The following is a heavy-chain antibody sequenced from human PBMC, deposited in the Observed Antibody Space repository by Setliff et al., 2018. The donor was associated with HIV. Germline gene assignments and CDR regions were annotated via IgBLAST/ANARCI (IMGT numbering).Heavy chain of an antibody. CDR3: AKAFSKLLIDY. Sequence: GGSLRLSCAASGFTFGDFYMSWIRQAPGKGLEWVSYISSSGSTIYYSDSVRGRFTISRDNAKNSLYLQMNSLRAEDTAVYYCAKAFSKLLIDYWGQGTLVTVSS. D-gene: IGHD2-15*01. CDR2: ISSSGSTI. V-gene: IGHV3-11*04. CDR1: GFTFGDFY. J-gene: IGHJ4*02.